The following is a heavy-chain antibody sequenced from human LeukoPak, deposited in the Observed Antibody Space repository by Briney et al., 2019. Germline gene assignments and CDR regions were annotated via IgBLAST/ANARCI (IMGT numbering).Heavy chain of an antibody. CDR3: ASFYGSGSYYRDSIDY. J-gene: IGHJ4*02. D-gene: IGHD3-10*01. V-gene: IGHV3-53*01. CDR2: IYSGGST. Sequence: GGSLRLSCAASAFTVSSNYMSWVRQAPGKGLEWVSVIYSGGSTYYADSVKGRFTISRDNCKNTLYLQMNSLRAEDTAVYYCASFYGSGSYYRDSIDYWGQGTLVTVSS. CDR1: AFTVSSNY.